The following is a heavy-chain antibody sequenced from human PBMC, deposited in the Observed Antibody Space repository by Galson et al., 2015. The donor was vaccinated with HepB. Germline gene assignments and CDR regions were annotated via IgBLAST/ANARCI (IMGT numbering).Heavy chain of an antibody. CDR2: FDPEDGET. D-gene: IGHD3-10*01. V-gene: IGHV1-24*01. J-gene: IGHJ2*01. CDR1: GYTLTELS. CDR3: ATGLTMVRGVPTSYWYFDL. Sequence: KVSCKVSGYTLTELSMNWVRQAPGKGLEWMGGFDPEDGETIYAQKFQGRVTMTEDTSTDTAYMELSSLRSEDTAVYYCATGLTMVRGVPTSYWYFDLWGRGTLVTVSS.